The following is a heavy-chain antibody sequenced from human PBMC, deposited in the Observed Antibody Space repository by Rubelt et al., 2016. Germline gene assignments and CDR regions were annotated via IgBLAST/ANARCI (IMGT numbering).Heavy chain of an antibody. V-gene: IGHV4-39*01. CDR1: GGSISSSSYY. J-gene: IGHJ3*02. CDR3: ARQGIAVAGAPDAFDI. Sequence: QLQLQESGPGLVKPSETLSLTCTVSGGSISSSSYYWGWIRQPPGKGLEWIGSIYYSGSTYYNPSLNSRVTISVDTSKNQFSLKLSSVTAADTAVYYCARQGIAVAGAPDAFDIWGQGTMVTVSS. D-gene: IGHD6-19*01. CDR2: IYYSGST.